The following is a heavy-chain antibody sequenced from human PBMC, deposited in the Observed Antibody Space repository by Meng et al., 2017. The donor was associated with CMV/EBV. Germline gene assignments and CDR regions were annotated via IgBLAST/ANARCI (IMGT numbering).Heavy chain of an antibody. CDR2: IYSGGST. CDR3: ATAYCSSTSCYP. V-gene: IGHV3-53*01. CDR1: GFTFSSYE. Sequence: GESLKISCAASGFTFSSYEMNWVRQAPGKGLEWVSVIYSGGSTYYADSVKGRFTISRDNSKNTLYLQMNSLRAEDTAVYYCATAYCSSTSCYPWGQGTLVTVSS. J-gene: IGHJ5*02. D-gene: IGHD2-2*01.